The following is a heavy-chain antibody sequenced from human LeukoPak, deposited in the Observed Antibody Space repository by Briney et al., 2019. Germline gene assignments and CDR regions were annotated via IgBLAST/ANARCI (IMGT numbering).Heavy chain of an antibody. CDR3: ARDQWLDY. CDR2: IRTSGNTI. J-gene: IGHJ4*02. V-gene: IGHV3-48*01. D-gene: IGHD6-19*01. Sequence: GGSLRLSCAASGFTFSGYIMNWVRQAPGKGLEWVSFIRTSGNTIYYADSVKGRFTVSRDNAKNSLYLQMNSLRAEDTAVYYCARDQWLDYWGQGTLVTVSS. CDR1: GFTFSGYI.